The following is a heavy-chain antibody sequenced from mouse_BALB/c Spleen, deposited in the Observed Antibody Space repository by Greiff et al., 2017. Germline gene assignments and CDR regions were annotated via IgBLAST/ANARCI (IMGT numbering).Heavy chain of an antibody. V-gene: IGHV1-5*01. CDR3: TRVGVITTGFAY. J-gene: IGHJ3*01. CDR2: IYPGNSDT. D-gene: IGHD2-4*01. CDR1: GYSFTSYW. Sequence: VQLQQSGTVLARPGASVSMSCKASGYSFTSYWMHWVKQRPGQGLEWIGAIYPGNSDTSYNQKFKGKAKLTAVTSTSTAYMELSSLTNEDSAVYYGTRVGVITTGFAYWGQGTLVTVSA.